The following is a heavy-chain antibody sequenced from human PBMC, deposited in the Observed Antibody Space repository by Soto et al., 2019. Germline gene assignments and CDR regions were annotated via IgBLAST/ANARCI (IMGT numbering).Heavy chain of an antibody. D-gene: IGHD4-17*01. CDR2: LYSGGTT. CDR1: GFTVSSNY. CDR3: AIETVTTVGGAFDI. Sequence: EVQLVESGGGLIQPGGSLRLSCAASGFTVSSNYMSWVRQTPGEGLEWVSVLYSGGTTYYADSVKGRFTISRDNSKNTLYLQMNSLRAEDTALYYCAIETVTTVGGAFDIWGQGTMVTVSS. V-gene: IGHV3-53*01. J-gene: IGHJ3*02.